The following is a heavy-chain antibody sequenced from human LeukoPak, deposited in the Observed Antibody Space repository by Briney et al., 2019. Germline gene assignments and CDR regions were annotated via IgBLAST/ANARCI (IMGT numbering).Heavy chain of an antibody. CDR1: GYPFTDYF. CDR3: ASPTGGTYYDFWSGYYDAFDI. D-gene: IGHD3-3*01. V-gene: IGHV1-2*02. CDR2: INPKSDGT. Sequence: GASVKVSCKTSGYPFTDYFIHWVRQAPGQGLEWMGWINPKSDGTNYAQKFQGRVTMTRDTSISTAYMELSRLRSDDTAVYYCASPTGGTYYDFWSGYYDAFDIWGQGTMVTVSS. J-gene: IGHJ3*02.